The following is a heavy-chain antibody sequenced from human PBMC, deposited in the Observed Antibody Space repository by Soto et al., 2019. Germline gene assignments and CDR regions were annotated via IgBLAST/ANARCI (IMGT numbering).Heavy chain of an antibody. CDR1: GFTFSSYG. V-gene: IGHV3-30*03. CDR3: ARDVAAAPSSFDY. Sequence: GGSLRLSCAASGFTFSSYGIHWVRQAPGKGLEWVAVISYDGSNKYYADSVKGRFTISRDNSKNTLYLQMNSLRAEDTAVYYCARDVAAAPSSFDYWGQGTLVTVSS. D-gene: IGHD6-13*01. CDR2: ISYDGSNK. J-gene: IGHJ4*02.